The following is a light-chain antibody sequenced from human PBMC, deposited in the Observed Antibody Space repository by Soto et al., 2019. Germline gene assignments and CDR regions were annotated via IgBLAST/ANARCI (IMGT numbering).Light chain of an antibody. CDR2: DIS. CDR1: QSVRYN. CDR3: QQRSDWPPWT. Sequence: EIVLTQSPATLSVSPGERATLSCRASQSVRYNLAWYQQKRGQAPRLLIYDISNRAPGIPARFSGSGSGTDFTLTISNLEPEDFAVYYCQQRSDWPPWTFGQGTTVE. V-gene: IGKV3-11*01. J-gene: IGKJ1*01.